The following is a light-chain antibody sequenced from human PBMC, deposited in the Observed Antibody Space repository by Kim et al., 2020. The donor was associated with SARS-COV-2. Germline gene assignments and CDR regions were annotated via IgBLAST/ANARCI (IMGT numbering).Light chain of an antibody. V-gene: IGKV1-5*01. J-gene: IGKJ4*01. CDR2: DAS. Sequence: GDRVTITCRASQSISSWLAWYQQKPGKAPKLLIYDASSLESGVPSRFSGSGSGTEFTLTISSLQPDVFATYYCQQYNSYLLTFGGGTKVDIK. CDR1: QSISSW. CDR3: QQYNSYLLT.